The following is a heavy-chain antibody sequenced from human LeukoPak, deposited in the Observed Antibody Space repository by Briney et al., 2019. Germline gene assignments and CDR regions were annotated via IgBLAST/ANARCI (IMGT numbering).Heavy chain of an antibody. CDR3: AGIRGSGVPTFYIDV. Sequence: PSETLSLTCAVYGGSFSGYYWSWIRQPPGKGLDWIGEINHSGSTNYNPSLKSRVNISVDTSKNQFSLKLSSLHAADTAVSYCAGIRGSGVPTFYIDVWGKGATVTVSS. CDR2: INHSGST. CDR1: GGSFSGYY. V-gene: IGHV4-34*01. J-gene: IGHJ6*03. D-gene: IGHD1-26*01.